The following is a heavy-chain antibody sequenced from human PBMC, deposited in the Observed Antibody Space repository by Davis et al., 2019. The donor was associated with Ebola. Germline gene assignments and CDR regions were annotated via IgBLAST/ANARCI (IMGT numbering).Heavy chain of an antibody. CDR1: GGSIISGGYY. J-gene: IGHJ5*02. V-gene: IGHV4-31*03. CDR3: ARDLTSNHNYFDP. D-gene: IGHD2-2*01. Sequence: LRLSCTVSGGSIISGGYYWSWIRQHPGRGLEWIGYIYYTGKTYYNPSLRSRVTMSVDTSKDQFSLKLSSVTAADTAVYYCARDLTSNHNYFDPWGQGTLVTVSS. CDR2: IYYTGKT.